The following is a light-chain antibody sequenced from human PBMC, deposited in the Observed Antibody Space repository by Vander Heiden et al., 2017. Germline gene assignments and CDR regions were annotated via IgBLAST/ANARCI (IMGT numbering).Light chain of an antibody. CDR1: QSSSSW. J-gene: IGKJ2*01. CDR3: QQYKSYSMYA. CDR2: KGS. V-gene: IGKV1-5*03. Sequence: DIQLTQSPSTLSASVGDRVTITCRGSQSSSSWLAWYPQKPGKGPKLLLYKGSSLGSGDPCKVSGSGSGKGFTLTIRSLRPDDFATYYCQQYKSYSMYAFGPGTKLEIK.